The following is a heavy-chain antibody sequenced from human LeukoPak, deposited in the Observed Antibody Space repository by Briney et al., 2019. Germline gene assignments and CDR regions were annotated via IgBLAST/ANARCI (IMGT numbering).Heavy chain of an antibody. J-gene: IGHJ2*01. Sequence: GGSLRLSCAVSGFTTATKYMNWVRQAPGKGLEWVSIIYSGATTYYADSVRGRFTISRDTSKNTVSLQMNSLRAEDTAVDICARLGDHYHWDLDLWGRGTLVTVSS. CDR2: IYSGATT. CDR1: GFTTATKY. CDR3: ARLGDHYHWDLDL. D-gene: IGHD3-10*01. V-gene: IGHV3-53*01.